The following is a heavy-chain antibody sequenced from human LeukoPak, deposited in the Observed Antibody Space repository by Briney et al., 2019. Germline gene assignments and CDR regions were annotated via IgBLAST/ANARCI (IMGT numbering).Heavy chain of an antibody. V-gene: IGHV4-59*01. CDR3: AREGDNYFDY. Sequence: PSETLSLTCTVSGGSISSYYWNWIRQPPGKGLEWIGYMYYSGSTKYNPSLKSRVTISGDTSKNQFSLKLTSVTAADTAVYYCAREGDNYFDYWGQGTLVTVSS. CDR2: MYYSGST. D-gene: IGHD5-24*01. J-gene: IGHJ4*02. CDR1: GGSISSYY.